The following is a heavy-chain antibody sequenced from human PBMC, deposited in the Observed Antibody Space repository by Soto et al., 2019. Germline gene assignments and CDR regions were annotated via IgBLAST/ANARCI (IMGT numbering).Heavy chain of an antibody. D-gene: IGHD2-15*01. V-gene: IGHV4-4*02. CDR3: ARVVVVAATENFNWFDP. Sequence: PSETLSLTCAVSGGSISSSNWWSWVRQPPGKGLEWIGEIYHSGSTNYNPSLKSRVTISVDKSKNQFSLKLSSVTAADTAVYYCARVVVVAATENFNWFDPWGQGTLVTVSS. CDR1: GGSISSSNW. J-gene: IGHJ5*02. CDR2: IYHSGST.